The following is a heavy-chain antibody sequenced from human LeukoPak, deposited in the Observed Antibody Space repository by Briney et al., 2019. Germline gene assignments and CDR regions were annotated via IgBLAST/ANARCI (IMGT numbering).Heavy chain of an antibody. CDR1: GFSISSDYY. D-gene: IGHD3-10*01. CDR2: VSHSGIT. Sequence: SETLSLTCTVSGFSISSDYYWGWIRQPPGKGLEWLGSVSHSGITYFNSSLNSRVTISVDTSKNQFSLKVNSVTAADTAVYYCARLVIPWGQGILVTVSS. V-gene: IGHV4-38-2*02. CDR3: ARLVIP. J-gene: IGHJ5*02.